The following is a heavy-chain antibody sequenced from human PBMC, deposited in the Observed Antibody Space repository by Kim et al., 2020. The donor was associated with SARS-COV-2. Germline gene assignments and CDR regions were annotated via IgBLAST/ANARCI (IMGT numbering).Heavy chain of an antibody. D-gene: IGHD3-10*01. CDR2: IIPIFGTA. V-gene: IGHV1-69*13. CDR1: GGTFSSYV. Sequence: SVKVSCKASGGTFSSYVISGVRQAPGQGLEWMGGIIPIFGTANYAQKFQGRVTITAEESTRTAYMELSSLRSEDTAVYYCAAPGSGRYYWGGYYFDYWGQATLVPVSS. J-gene: IGHJ4*02. CDR3: AAPGSGRYYWGGYYFDY.